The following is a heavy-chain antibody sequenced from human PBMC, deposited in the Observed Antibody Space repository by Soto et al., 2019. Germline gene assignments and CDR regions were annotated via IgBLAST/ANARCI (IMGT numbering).Heavy chain of an antibody. Sequence: PSETLSLTCTVSGGSISSSSYYWGWIRQPPGKGLEWIGSIYYSGSTYYNPSLKSRVTISVDTSKNQFSLKLISVTAADTAVYYCASQYSYFDYWGQGTLVTVSS. CDR1: GGSISSSSYY. V-gene: IGHV4-39*01. CDR2: IYYSGST. J-gene: IGHJ4*02. CDR3: ASQYSYFDY. D-gene: IGHD5-18*01.